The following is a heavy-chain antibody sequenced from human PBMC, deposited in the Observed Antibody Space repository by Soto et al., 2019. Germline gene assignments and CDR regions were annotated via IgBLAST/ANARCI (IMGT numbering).Heavy chain of an antibody. CDR3: ARGPFVDFDILTGLNFDH. J-gene: IGHJ4*01. CDR1: GGSFSGYY. CDR2: INHSGST. Sequence: QVQLQQWGAGLLKPSETLSLTCAVYGGSFSGYYWSWIRQPPGKGLEWIGEINHSGSTNYNPSLKSRVTITGSQFKEPFPLKPDLLAAGGNAGEYWARGPFVDFDILTGLNFDHLGPGTPGTRSP. V-gene: IGHV4-34*01. D-gene: IGHD3-9*01.